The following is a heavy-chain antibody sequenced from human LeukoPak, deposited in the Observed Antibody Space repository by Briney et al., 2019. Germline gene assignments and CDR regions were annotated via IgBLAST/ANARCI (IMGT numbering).Heavy chain of an antibody. V-gene: IGHV4-59*08. Sequence: SETLSLTCTVSGGSMSTYYWSWIRQPPGKGLEWIGYIYDSGSTNYNPSLKSRVTISVDTSKNLFSLKLSSVTAADTAVYYCARRGSGGRSFDYWRQGTLVTVSS. CDR2: IYDSGST. D-gene: IGHD3-10*01. CDR1: GGSMSTYY. CDR3: ARRGSGGRSFDY. J-gene: IGHJ4*02.